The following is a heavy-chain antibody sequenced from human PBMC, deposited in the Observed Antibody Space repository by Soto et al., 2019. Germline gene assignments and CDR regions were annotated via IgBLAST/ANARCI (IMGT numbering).Heavy chain of an antibody. CDR1: GGSISSYY. Sequence: PPETLSLTCTVSGGSISSYYWSWIRQPPGKVLAWIRYIFNSGSANYNPSLKSRVTISVDTSKNQFSLKLSSVTAADTAVYFCARVKGYSSSCYLGLLTHWFDPWGQGTLVTVSS. CDR3: ARVKGYSSSCYLGLLTHWFDP. V-gene: IGHV4-59*01. J-gene: IGHJ5*02. CDR2: IFNSGSA. D-gene: IGHD6-13*01.